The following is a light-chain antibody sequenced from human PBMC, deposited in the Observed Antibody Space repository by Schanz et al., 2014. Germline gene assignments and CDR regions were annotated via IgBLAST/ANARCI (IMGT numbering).Light chain of an antibody. Sequence: DIVMTQSPATLSVSPGERATLSCRASESVSSNLAWYQHTPGQAPRLLIYGASTGATGIPARFSGSGSGTEFTLTISSLEPEDFAVYYCQQYGSSLWTFGQGTKVEIK. CDR2: GAS. J-gene: IGKJ1*01. V-gene: IGKV3-15*01. CDR3: QQYGSSLWT. CDR1: ESVSSN.